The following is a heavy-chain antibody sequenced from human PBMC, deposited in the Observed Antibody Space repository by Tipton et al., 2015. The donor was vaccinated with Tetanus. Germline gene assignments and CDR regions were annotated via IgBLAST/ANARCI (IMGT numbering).Heavy chain of an antibody. CDR1: GGSLSSGT. Sequence: LSLTCTLSGGSLSSGTFYWDWIRHSPGKGLEWMAVITFDGSTKYYADSVKGRFTLSRDNSQNTVHLQMSSLKVEDTAVYYCVREDGGPTLDYFDSWGQGALVIVSA. V-gene: IGHV3-30-3*01. CDR3: VREDGGPTLDYFDS. CDR2: ITFDGSTK. J-gene: IGHJ4*02. D-gene: IGHD3-16*01.